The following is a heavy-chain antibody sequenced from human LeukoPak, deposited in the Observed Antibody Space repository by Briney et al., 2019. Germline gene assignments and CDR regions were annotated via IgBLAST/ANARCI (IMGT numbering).Heavy chain of an antibody. Sequence: GASVKVSCKASGGTFSSYAISWVRQAPGQGLEWMGGIIPIFGTANYAQKFQGRVTITADESTSTAYMELGSLRSEDTAVYYCARSAVCSSTSCSPYFDYWGQGTLVTVSS. D-gene: IGHD2-2*01. CDR3: ARSAVCSSTSCSPYFDY. CDR2: IIPIFGTA. J-gene: IGHJ4*02. V-gene: IGHV1-69*13. CDR1: GGTFSSYA.